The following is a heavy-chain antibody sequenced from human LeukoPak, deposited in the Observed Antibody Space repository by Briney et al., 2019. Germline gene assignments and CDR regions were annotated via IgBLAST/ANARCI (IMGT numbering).Heavy chain of an antibody. Sequence: PSETLSLTCTVSGGSISSNNYYWSWIRQPAGKGLEWIGRIYTSGSTNYNPSLKSRVTISVDTSKNQFSLKLSSVTAADTAVYYCARTTDYYDSIEWFDPWGQGTLVTVSS. D-gene: IGHD3-22*01. J-gene: IGHJ5*02. CDR2: IYTSGST. CDR1: GGSISSNNYY. V-gene: IGHV4-61*02. CDR3: ARTTDYYDSIEWFDP.